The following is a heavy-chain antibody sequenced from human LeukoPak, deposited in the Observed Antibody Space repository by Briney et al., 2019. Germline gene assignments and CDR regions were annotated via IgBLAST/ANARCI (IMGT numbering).Heavy chain of an antibody. CDR2: IYYSGTT. Sequence: ASETLSLTCAVSGGSISNGGYSWSWIRQPPGKGLEWIGYIYYSGTTYYNPSLKSRLTISVDTSKNQFSLKLSSVTAADSAVYYCARHNPVVLFMDVWGKGTTVTVSS. CDR3: ARHNPVVLFMDV. V-gene: IGHV4-30-4*07. J-gene: IGHJ6*03. CDR1: GGSISNGGYS. D-gene: IGHD2-15*01.